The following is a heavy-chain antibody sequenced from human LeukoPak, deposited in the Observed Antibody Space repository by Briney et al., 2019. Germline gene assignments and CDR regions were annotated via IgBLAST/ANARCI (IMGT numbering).Heavy chain of an antibody. J-gene: IGHJ4*02. D-gene: IGHD1-1*01. Sequence: GASVKVSCKASGGTFSSYAISWVRQAPGQGLEWMGGIIPIFGTANYAQKFQGRVTTTADESTSTAYMELSSLRSEDTAVYYCARAGQTGNLALWYWGQGTLVTVSS. V-gene: IGHV1-69*13. CDR2: IIPIFGTA. CDR3: ARAGQTGNLALWY. CDR1: GGTFSSYA.